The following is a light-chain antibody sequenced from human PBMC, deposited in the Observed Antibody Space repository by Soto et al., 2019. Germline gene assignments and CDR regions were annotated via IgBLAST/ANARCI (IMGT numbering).Light chain of an antibody. CDR3: SSYTSSSTLGV. J-gene: IGLJ2*01. Sequence: QSALTQPASVSGSPGQSITISCTGTRSDVGGYNYVSWYQQHPGKAPKLMIFDVSNRPSGVSNRFSGSKSGNTASLTISGLQAEDEADYYCSSYTSSSTLGVFGGGTKSPS. V-gene: IGLV2-14*01. CDR1: RSDVGGYNY. CDR2: DVS.